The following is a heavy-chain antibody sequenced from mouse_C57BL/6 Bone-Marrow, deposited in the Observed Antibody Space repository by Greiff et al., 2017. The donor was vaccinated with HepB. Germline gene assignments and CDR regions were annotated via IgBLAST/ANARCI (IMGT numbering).Heavy chain of an antibody. CDR3: ARYGNYGWFAY. CDR1: GYTFTSYW. J-gene: IGHJ3*01. Sequence: VQLQQSGAELVKPGASVKLSCKASGYTFTSYWMHWVKQRPEQGLEWIGRIDPEDGETKYAPKFQGKATITADTSSNTAYLQLSSLTSEDTAVYYCARYGNYGWFAYWGQGTLVTVSA. V-gene: IGHV14-2*01. CDR2: IDPEDGET. D-gene: IGHD2-1*01.